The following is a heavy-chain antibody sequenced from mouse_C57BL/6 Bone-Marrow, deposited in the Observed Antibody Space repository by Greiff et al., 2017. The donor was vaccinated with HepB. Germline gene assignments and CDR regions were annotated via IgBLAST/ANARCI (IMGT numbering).Heavy chain of an antibody. D-gene: IGHD1-1*01. V-gene: IGHV1-64*01. Sequence: QVQLQQSGAELVKPGASVKLSCKASGYTFTSYWMHWVKQRPGQGLEWIGMIHPNSGSTNYNEKFKSKATLTVDKSSSTAYMQLSSLTSEDSAVYYCAREENSTVVAPYYFDYWGQGTTLTVSS. CDR3: AREENSTVVAPYYFDY. J-gene: IGHJ2*01. CDR2: IHPNSGST. CDR1: GYTFTSYW.